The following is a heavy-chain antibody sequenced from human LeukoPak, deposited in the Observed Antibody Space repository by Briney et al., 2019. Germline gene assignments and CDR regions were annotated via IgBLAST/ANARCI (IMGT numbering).Heavy chain of an antibody. V-gene: IGHV4-34*01. Sequence: SETLSLTCAVYGGSFGGYYWNWIRQPPGKGLEWTGEINHSGSTNYNPSLKSRVTISVDTSKNQFSLKLSSVTAADTAVYYCASDVDTAMGGTYWGQGTLVTVSS. CDR1: GGSFGGYY. CDR3: ASDVDTAMGGTY. CDR2: INHSGST. D-gene: IGHD5-18*01. J-gene: IGHJ4*02.